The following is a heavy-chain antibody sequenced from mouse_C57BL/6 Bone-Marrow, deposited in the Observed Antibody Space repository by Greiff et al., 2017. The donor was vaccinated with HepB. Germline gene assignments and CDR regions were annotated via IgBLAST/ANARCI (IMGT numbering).Heavy chain of an antibody. J-gene: IGHJ4*01. V-gene: IGHV7-1*01. Sequence: EVKLVESGGGLVQSGRSLRLSCATSGFTFSDFYMEWVRQAPGKGLEWIAASRNKANDYTTEYSASVKGRFIVSRDTSQSILYLQMNALRAEDTAIYYCAREIYYSNYDYAMDYWGQGTSVTVSS. CDR3: AREIYYSNYDYAMDY. CDR1: GFTFSDFY. D-gene: IGHD2-5*01. CDR2: SRNKANDYTT.